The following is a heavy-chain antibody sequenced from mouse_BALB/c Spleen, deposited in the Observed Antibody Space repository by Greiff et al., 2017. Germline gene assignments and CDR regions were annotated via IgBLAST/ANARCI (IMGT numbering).Heavy chain of an antibody. Sequence: EVKLVESGGGLVQPGGSLKLSCAASGFTFSSYTMSWVRQTPEKRLEWVAYISNGGGSTYYPDTVKGRFTISRDNAKNTLYLKMSSLKSEDTAMYYCARGVCRYGCDDWGAGTTVTVSS. D-gene: IGHD2-14*01. CDR3: ARGVCRYGCDD. CDR1: GFTFSSYT. J-gene: IGHJ1*01. CDR2: ISNGGGST. V-gene: IGHV5-12-2*01.